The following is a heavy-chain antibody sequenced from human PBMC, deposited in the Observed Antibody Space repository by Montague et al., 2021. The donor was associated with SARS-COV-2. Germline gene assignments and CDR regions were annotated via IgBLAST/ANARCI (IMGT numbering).Heavy chain of an antibody. CDR3: AKDGATVRGLINWYLDL. CDR2: IFGSGSST. D-gene: IGHD3-10*01. CDR1: GFTFSNYA. J-gene: IGHJ2*01. V-gene: IGHV3-23*03. Sequence: SLRLSCAASGFTFSNYAMNWVRQAPGKGLEWVSVIFGSGSSTYYSGSVRGRFTVSRDNSKNTLYLQMNNLRAEDTAVYYCAKDGATVRGLINWYLDLWGRGTLVTVSS.